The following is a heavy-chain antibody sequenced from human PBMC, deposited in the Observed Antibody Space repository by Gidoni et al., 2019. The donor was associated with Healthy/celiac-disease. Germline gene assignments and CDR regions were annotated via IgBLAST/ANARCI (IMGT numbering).Heavy chain of an antibody. CDR2: IYYSGST. Sequence: QVQLQESGPGLVKPSETLSLTCTVSGGSISSYYWSWIRQPPGKGLEWIGYIYYSGSTNYNPSLKSRVTISVDTSKNQFSLKLSSVTAADTAVYYCARGRPAYDYIWGRKAFDIWGQGTMVTVSS. V-gene: IGHV4-59*01. CDR1: GGSISSYY. CDR3: ARGRPAYDYIWGRKAFDI. J-gene: IGHJ3*02. D-gene: IGHD3-16*01.